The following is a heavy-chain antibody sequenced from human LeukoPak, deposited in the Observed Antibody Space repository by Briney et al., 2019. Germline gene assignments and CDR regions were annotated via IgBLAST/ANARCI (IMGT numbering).Heavy chain of an antibody. D-gene: IGHD3-3*01. CDR2: ISSSSSYI. CDR3: ARGRNLGRGSYYDFWSGYSYY. J-gene: IGHJ4*02. Sequence: GGSLRLSCAASGFTFSSYSMNWVRQAPGKGLEWVSSISSSSSYIYYADSVKGRFTISRDNAKNSLYLQMNSLRAEDTAVYYCARGRNLGRGSYYDFWSGYSYYWGQGALATVSS. V-gene: IGHV3-21*01. CDR1: GFTFSSYS.